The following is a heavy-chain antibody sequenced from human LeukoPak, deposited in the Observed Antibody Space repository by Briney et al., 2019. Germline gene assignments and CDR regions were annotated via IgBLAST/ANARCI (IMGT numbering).Heavy chain of an antibody. CDR1: GYTFTGYY. J-gene: IGHJ4*02. Sequence: GASVKVSCKASGYTFTGYYMHWVRQAPGQGLEWMGRINPNSGGTNYAQKFQGRVTMTRDTSISTAYMELSRLRSDDTAVYYCARIPEYSSSRSPIVYFDYWGQGTLVTVSP. CDR3: ARIPEYSSSRSPIVYFDY. V-gene: IGHV1-2*06. CDR2: INPNSGGT. D-gene: IGHD6-6*01.